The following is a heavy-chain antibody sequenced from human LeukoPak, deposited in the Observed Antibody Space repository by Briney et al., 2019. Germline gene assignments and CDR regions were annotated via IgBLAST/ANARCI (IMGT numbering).Heavy chain of an antibody. CDR2: LDTAGTTT. CDR3: ARAIYSGWDAHYWYFDL. D-gene: IGHD6-19*01. Sequence: PGGSLRLSCAASGFTFSSYWMHWVRQAPGKGLVWVSRLDTAGTTTNYADSVRGRFTISRDNAKNTLYLQLNSLRAEDTAVYFCARAIYSGWDAHYWYFDLWGRGTLVTVPS. J-gene: IGHJ2*01. CDR1: GFTFSSYW. V-gene: IGHV3-74*01.